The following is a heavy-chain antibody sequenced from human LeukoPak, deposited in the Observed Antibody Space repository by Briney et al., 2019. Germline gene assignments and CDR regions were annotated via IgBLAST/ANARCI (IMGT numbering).Heavy chain of an antibody. CDR2: ISYDGSNK. D-gene: IGHD5-12*01. J-gene: IGHJ6*02. V-gene: IGHV3-30-3*01. CDR1: GFTFSSYA. Sequence: PGGSLRLSCTASGFTFSSYAMHRVRQAPGKGLEWVAVISYDGSNKYYADSVKGRFTISRDNSKNTLYLQMNSLRAEDTAVYYCARSGLSGYDWVYYYGMDVWGQGTTVTVSS. CDR3: ARSGLSGYDWVYYYGMDV.